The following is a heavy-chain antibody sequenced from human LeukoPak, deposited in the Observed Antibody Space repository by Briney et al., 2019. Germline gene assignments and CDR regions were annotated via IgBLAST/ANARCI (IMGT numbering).Heavy chain of an antibody. CDR3: ARVRRAGVNYYYYYYMDV. J-gene: IGHJ6*03. CDR2: IYYSGST. Sequence: KPSETLSLTCTVSGGSISSYYWSWIRQPPGKGLEWIGYIYYSGSTNYNPSLKSRVTISVDTSKNQFSLKLSSVTAADTAVYYCARVRRAGVNYYYYYYMDVWGKGTTVTVSS. CDR1: GGSISSYY. V-gene: IGHV4-59*12. D-gene: IGHD3-10*01.